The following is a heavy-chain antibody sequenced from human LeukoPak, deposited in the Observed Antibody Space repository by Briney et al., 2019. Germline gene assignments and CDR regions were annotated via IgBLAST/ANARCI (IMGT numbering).Heavy chain of an antibody. CDR3: ARGPRRKGGGRIPDAFDI. CDR1: GGSISSSSYY. V-gene: IGHV4-39*01. CDR2: IYYSGST. J-gene: IGHJ3*02. D-gene: IGHD2-15*01. Sequence: PSETLSLTCTVSGGSISSSSYYWGWIRQPPGKGLEWIGSIYYSGSTYYNPSLKSRVTISVDTSKNQFSLKLSSVTAADTAVYYCARGPRRKGGGRIPDAFDIWGQGTMVTVSS.